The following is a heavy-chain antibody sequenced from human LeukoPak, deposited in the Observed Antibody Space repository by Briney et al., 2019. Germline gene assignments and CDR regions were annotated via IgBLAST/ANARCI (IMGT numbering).Heavy chain of an antibody. J-gene: IGHJ6*03. V-gene: IGHV4-59*01. CDR2: IDHTGTT. Sequence: SETLSLTCAVYGGSFSGYYWTWIRQPPGKGLEWIGYIDHTGTTNYNPSLNSRVTISRDTSKNHFSLQLSSVTAADTAVYFCARGRVSSSTWHSTYYYYFYMDVWGKGTTVTVSS. CDR1: GGSFSGYY. D-gene: IGHD4-11*01. CDR3: ARGRVSSSTWHSTYYYYFYMDV.